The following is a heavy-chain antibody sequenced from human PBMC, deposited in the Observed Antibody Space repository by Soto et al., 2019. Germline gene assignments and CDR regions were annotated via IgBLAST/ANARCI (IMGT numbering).Heavy chain of an antibody. V-gene: IGHV1-3*01. CDR3: ARDGEYSSSSQGEGGGQYYFDY. CDR1: GYTFTCYA. D-gene: IGHD6-6*01. Sequence: QVQLVQSGAEVKKPGASVKVSCKASGYTFTCYAMHWVRQAPGQRLEWMGWINAGNGNTKYSQKFQGRVTITRDTSASTAYMELSSLRSEDTAVYYCARDGEYSSSSQGEGGGQYYFDYWGQGTLVTVSS. CDR2: INAGNGNT. J-gene: IGHJ4*02.